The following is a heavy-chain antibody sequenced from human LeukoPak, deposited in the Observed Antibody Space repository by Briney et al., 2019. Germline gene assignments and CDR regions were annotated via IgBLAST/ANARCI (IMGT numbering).Heavy chain of an antibody. CDR2: ISSSGSTI. CDR3: ARGRFLEWFDAFDI. V-gene: IGHV3-11*04. D-gene: IGHD3-3*01. Sequence: GGSLRLSCAASGFTFSDYYMSWIRQAPGKGLEWVSYISSSGSTIYYADSVKGRFTISRDNAKNSLYLQMYSLRAEDTAVYYCARGRFLEWFDAFDIWGQGTMVTVSS. J-gene: IGHJ3*02. CDR1: GFTFSDYY.